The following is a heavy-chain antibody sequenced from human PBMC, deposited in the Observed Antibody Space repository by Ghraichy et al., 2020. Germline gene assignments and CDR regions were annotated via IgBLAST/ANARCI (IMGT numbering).Heavy chain of an antibody. Sequence: KPPGKGLEWIGEINHSGSTNYNPSLKSRVTISVDTSKNQFSLKLSSVTAADTAVYYCARAGMIAAAGTRGFDYWGQGTLVTVSS. CDR2: INHSGST. CDR3: ARAGMIAAAGTRGFDY. V-gene: IGHV4-34*01. J-gene: IGHJ4*02. D-gene: IGHD6-13*01.